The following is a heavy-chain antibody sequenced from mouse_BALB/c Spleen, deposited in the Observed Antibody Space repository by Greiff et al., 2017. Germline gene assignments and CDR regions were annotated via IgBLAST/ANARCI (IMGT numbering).Heavy chain of an antibody. V-gene: IGHV5-9*03. CDR3: ARGGYYAMDY. Sequence: EVHLVESGGGLVKPGGSLKLSCAASGFTFSSYTMSWVRQTPEKRLEWVATISSGGGNTYYPDSVKGRFTISRDNAKNNLYLQMSSLRSEDTAMYYCARGGYYAMDYWGQGTSVTVSS. J-gene: IGHJ4*01. CDR1: GFTFSSYT. CDR2: ISSGGGNT.